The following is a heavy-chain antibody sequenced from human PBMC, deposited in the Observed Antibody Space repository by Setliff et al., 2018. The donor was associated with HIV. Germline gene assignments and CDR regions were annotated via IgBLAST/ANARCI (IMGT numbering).Heavy chain of an antibody. Sequence: KPSETLSLTCTVSGGSISSGDYYWSWIRQPQGKGLEWIGYIYYSGSTYYNPSLKSRVTISVDTSKNQFSLKLSSVTAADTAVYYCARDQYGSERYYYYGMDVWGQGTTVTVSS. CDR3: ARDQYGSERYYYYGMDV. V-gene: IGHV4-30-4*08. CDR1: GGSISSGDYY. D-gene: IGHD3-10*01. J-gene: IGHJ6*02. CDR2: IYYSGST.